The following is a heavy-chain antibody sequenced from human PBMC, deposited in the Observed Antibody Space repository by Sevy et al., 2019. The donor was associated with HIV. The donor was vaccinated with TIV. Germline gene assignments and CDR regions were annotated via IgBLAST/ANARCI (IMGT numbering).Heavy chain of an antibody. CDR1: GFTFSSYA. Sequence: GGSLRLSCAASGFTFSSYAMSWVRQAPGKGLEWVSAISGSDGSTYYADSVKGRLTISRDNSKNTLYLQMNSLRAEDTAVYYCAKDYGNSWLYFDYWGQGTLVTVSS. D-gene: IGHD6-13*01. V-gene: IGHV3-23*01. CDR2: ISGSDGST. CDR3: AKDYGNSWLYFDY. J-gene: IGHJ4*02.